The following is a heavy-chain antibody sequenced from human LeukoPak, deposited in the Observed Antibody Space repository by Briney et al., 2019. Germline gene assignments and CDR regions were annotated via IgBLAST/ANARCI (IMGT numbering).Heavy chain of an antibody. CDR1: GYTFTSYG. J-gene: IGHJ4*02. CDR3: VRHDGRGGATMGALDS. CDR2: ISAYNGNT. D-gene: IGHD5-12*01. Sequence: GASVKVSCKASGYTFTSYGISWVRQAPGQGLEWMGWISAYNGNTNYAQKLQGRVTMTTDTSTSTAYMELRSLRSDDTAVYYCVRHDGRGGATMGALDSWGQGSLVTVSS. V-gene: IGHV1-18*01.